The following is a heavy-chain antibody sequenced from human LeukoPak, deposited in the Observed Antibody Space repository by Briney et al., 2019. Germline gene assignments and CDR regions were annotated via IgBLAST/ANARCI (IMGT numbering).Heavy chain of an antibody. D-gene: IGHD2-15*01. V-gene: IGHV3-7*01. CDR1: GFTFSSYW. Sequence: PGGSLRLSCAASGFTFSSYWMSWVRQAPGKGLEWVANIKQDGSEKYYVDSVKGRFTISRDNAKNSLYLQMNSLRAEDTAVYYCARDVVVGELPFRWFDPWGQGTLVTVSS. CDR3: ARDVVVGELPFRWFDP. J-gene: IGHJ5*02. CDR2: IKQDGSEK.